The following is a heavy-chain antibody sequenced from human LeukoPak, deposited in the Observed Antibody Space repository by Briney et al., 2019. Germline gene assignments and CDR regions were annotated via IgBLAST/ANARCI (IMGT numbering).Heavy chain of an antibody. D-gene: IGHD3-22*01. V-gene: IGHV1-2*02. CDR1: GYTFTDYY. Sequence: ASVKVSCKASGYTFTDYYMHWVRQAPGQGLEWTGWINPNSGGTNYAQKFQGRVTTTRDTSISTAYMELSRLRSDDTAVYYCARASYYYDSSGYPGYYFDYWGQGTLVTVSS. CDR3: ARASYYYDSSGYPGYYFDY. J-gene: IGHJ4*02. CDR2: INPNSGGT.